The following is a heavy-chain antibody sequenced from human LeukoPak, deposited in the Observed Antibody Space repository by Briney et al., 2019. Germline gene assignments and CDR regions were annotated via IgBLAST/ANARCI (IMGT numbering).Heavy chain of an antibody. CDR3: ARSGHYYYYGMDV. CDR1: GYTFTSYG. D-gene: IGHD6-25*01. Sequence: ASVKVSCKASGYTFTSYGISWVRQAPGQGLEWMGIINPSGGSTSYAQKFQGRVTMTRDTSTSTVYMELSSLRSEDTAVYYCARSGHYYYYGMDVWGQGTTVTVSS. J-gene: IGHJ6*02. V-gene: IGHV1-46*01. CDR2: INPSGGST.